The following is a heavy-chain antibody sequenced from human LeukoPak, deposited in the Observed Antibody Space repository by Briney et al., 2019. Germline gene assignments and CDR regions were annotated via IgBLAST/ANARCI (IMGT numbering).Heavy chain of an antibody. CDR2: ISAYNGNT. CDR1: GYTFTSYG. D-gene: IGHD2-2*01. J-gene: IGHJ5*02. Sequence: ASVKVSCKASGYTFTSYGISWVQQAPGQGLEWMGWISAYNGNTNYAQKLQGRVTMTTDTSTSTAYMELRSLRSDDTAVYYCVRGIVVVPAAMGWFDPWGQGTLVTVSS. CDR3: VRGIVVVPAAMGWFDP. V-gene: IGHV1-18*01.